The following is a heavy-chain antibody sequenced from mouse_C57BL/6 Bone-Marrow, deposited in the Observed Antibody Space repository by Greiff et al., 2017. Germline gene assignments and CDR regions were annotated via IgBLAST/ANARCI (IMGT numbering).Heavy chain of an antibody. CDR2: INPSTGGT. V-gene: IGHV1-42*01. Sequence: EVKLQESGPELVKPGASVKISCKASGYSFTGYYMNWVKQSPEKSLEWIGEINPSTGGTTYNQKFKAKATLTVDKSSSTAYMQLKSLTSEDSSVYYCARSSWAYWGQGTLVTVSA. D-gene: IGHD1-2*01. CDR3: ARSSWAY. CDR1: GYSFTGYY. J-gene: IGHJ3*01.